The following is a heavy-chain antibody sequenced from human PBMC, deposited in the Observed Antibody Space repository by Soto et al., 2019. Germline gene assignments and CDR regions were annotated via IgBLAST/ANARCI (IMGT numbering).Heavy chain of an antibody. J-gene: IGHJ4*02. Sequence: QLQLQESGSGLVQPSQTVSLTCAVSGGSISSGGYSWSWIRQPPGKGLEWIGYIDHSGSTYYNPSLKSRVNISVDTSKNQLSLKVTSVTAADTAVYYCARDPSGSGPNFDYWGQGALVIVSA. D-gene: IGHD3-10*01. CDR2: IDHSGST. V-gene: IGHV4-30-2*01. CDR3: ARDPSGSGPNFDY. CDR1: GGSISSGGYS.